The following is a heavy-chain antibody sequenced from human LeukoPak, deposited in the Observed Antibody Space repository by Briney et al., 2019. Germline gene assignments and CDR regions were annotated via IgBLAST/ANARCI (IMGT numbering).Heavy chain of an antibody. D-gene: IGHD2-2*01. CDR3: ARHRTSRYQLLWYY. J-gene: IGHJ4*02. V-gene: IGHV5-10-1*01. CDR2: IDPSDSYT. CDR1: GCSFTSYW. Sequence: GESLKISCRGSGCSFTSYWISWVRQMPGKGLEWMGRIDPSDSYTNYSPSFQGHVTISADKSISTAYLQWSSLKASDTAMYYCARHRTSRYQLLWYYWGQGTLVTVSS.